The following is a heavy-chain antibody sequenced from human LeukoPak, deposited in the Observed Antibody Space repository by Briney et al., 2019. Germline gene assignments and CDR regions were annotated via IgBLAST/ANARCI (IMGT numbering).Heavy chain of an antibody. CDR3: ATSIVGATPYYFDY. J-gene: IGHJ4*02. V-gene: IGHV1-69*13. CDR1: GGTFSSYA. Sequence: SVKVSCKAFGGTFSSYAISWVRQAPGQGLEWMGGIIPIFGTANYAQKFQGRVTITADESTSTAYMELSSLRSEDTAVYYCATSIVGATPYYFDYWGQGTLVTVSS. D-gene: IGHD1-26*01. CDR2: IIPIFGTA.